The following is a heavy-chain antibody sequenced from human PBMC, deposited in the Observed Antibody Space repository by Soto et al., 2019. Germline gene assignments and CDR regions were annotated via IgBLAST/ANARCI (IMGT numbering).Heavy chain of an antibody. CDR1: GDSVSSNSAA. V-gene: IGHV6-1*01. J-gene: IGHJ6*03. CDR3: ARVVAARPYYYYYYMDV. CDR2: TYYRSKWYN. Sequence: SQTLSLTCAISGDSVSSNSAAWNWIRQSPSRGLEWLGRTYYRSKWYNDYAVSVKSRITINPDTSKNQFSLQLNSVTPEDTAVYYCARVVAARPYYYYYYMDVWGKGTTVTVSS. D-gene: IGHD6-6*01.